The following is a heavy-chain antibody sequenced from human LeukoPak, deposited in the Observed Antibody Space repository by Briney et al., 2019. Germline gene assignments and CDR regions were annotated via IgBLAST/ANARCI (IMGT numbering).Heavy chain of an antibody. D-gene: IGHD3-3*01. CDR3: ARRGAIFGVVSEFDP. CDR1: GGSISSSSYY. V-gene: IGHV4-39*01. Sequence: NPSETLSLTCTVSGGSISSSSYYWGWIRQPAGKGLEWIGSIYYSGSTYYNPSLKSRVTISVDTSKNQFSLKLSSVTAADTAVYYCARRGAIFGVVSEFDPWGQGTLVTVSS. CDR2: IYYSGST. J-gene: IGHJ5*02.